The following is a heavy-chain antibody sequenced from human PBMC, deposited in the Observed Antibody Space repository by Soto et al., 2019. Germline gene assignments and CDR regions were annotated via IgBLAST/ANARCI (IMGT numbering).Heavy chain of an antibody. CDR3: ARAREEDYYGMDV. CDR1: GFTFSSYG. V-gene: IGHV3-33*01. CDR2: IWYDGSNK. D-gene: IGHD1-26*01. J-gene: IGHJ6*01. Sequence: QVQLVESGGGVVQPGRSLRLSCAASGFTFSSYGMHWVRQAPGKGLEWVAVIWYDGSNKYYADSVKGRFTISRDNSKNTLYLQMNSLRAEDTAVYYCARAREEDYYGMDVWGHGTTVTVAS.